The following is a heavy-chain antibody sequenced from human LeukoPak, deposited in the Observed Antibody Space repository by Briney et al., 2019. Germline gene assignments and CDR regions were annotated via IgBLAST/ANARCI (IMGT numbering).Heavy chain of an antibody. J-gene: IGHJ4*02. CDR2: ISGSGGST. V-gene: IGHV3-23*01. Sequence: HPGGSLRLSCAASGFTFSSYAMSWVRQAPGKGLEWVSAISGSGGSTYYADSVKGRSTISRDNSKNTLYLQMNSLRAEDTAEYYCAKDNSFRGSSGSYFDYWGQGTLVTVSS. CDR3: AKDNSFRGSSGSYFDY. D-gene: IGHD3-22*01. CDR1: GFTFSSYA.